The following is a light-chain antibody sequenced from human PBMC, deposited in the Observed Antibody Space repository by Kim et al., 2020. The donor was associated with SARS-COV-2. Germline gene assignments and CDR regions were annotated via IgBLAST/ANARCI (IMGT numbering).Light chain of an antibody. V-gene: IGKV3-15*01. CDR3: QQYTNWST. CDR2: GAS. J-gene: IGKJ1*01. CDR1: QSVSSN. Sequence: IVLTQSPATLSVSPGERATLSCRASQSVSSNLAWYQQKPGHPPRLLVYGASTRATGSLARFSGSGSETEFTLTISSLQSEDFAVYYCQQYTNWSTFGQGTKVDIK.